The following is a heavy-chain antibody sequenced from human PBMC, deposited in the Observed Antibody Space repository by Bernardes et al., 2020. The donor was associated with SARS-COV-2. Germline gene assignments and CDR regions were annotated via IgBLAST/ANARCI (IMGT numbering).Heavy chain of an antibody. D-gene: IGHD3-16*01. J-gene: IGHJ6*02. V-gene: IGHV3-23*01. CDR1: GFTFSSYA. CDR3: AKRREGVVNSLYKRGYYYYGMDV. CDR2: ISGSGGST. Sequence: GGSLRLSCAASGFTFSSYAMSWVRQAPGKGLEWVSAISGSGGSTYYADSVKGRFTISRDNSKNTLYLQMNSLRAEDTAVYYCAKRREGVVNSLYKRGYYYYGMDVWGQGTTVTVSS.